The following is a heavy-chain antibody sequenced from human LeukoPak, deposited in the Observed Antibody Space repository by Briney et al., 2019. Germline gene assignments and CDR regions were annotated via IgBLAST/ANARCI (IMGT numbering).Heavy chain of an antibody. V-gene: IGHV4-34*01. Sequence: SETLSLTCAVYGGSFSGYYWSWIRQPPGKGLEWIGEINHSGSTNYNPSLKSRVTISVDTSKNQFSLKLSSVTAADTAVYYCARDPLEGKRWLQLTPYWGQGTLVTVSS. CDR1: GGSFSGYY. J-gene: IGHJ4*02. D-gene: IGHD5-24*01. CDR3: ARDPLEGKRWLQLTPY. CDR2: INHSGST.